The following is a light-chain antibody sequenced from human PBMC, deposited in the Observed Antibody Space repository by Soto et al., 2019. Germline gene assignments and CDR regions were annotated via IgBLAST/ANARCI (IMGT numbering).Light chain of an antibody. CDR2: DVF. V-gene: IGLV2-14*01. CDR3: SSYTSGSTPYF. CDR1: SSDIGGYNY. J-gene: IGLJ1*01. Sequence: QSVLTQPASVSGSPGQSITISCTGSSSDIGGYNYVSWYQLHPGKAPKLVIFDVFNRPSGVSDRFSASKSGNTASLTISGLQAEDEADYYCSSYTSGSTPYFFGTGTKLTVL.